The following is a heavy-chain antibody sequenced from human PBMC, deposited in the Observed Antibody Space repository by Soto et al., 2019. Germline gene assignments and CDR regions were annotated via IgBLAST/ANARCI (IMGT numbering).Heavy chain of an antibody. CDR2: IDPSDSET. V-gene: IGHV5-10-1*01. CDR3: VSPMSHYLYYNMDV. CDR1: GYSFTSQW. J-gene: IGHJ6*02. D-gene: IGHD3-10*01. Sequence: GESLKISCKGFGYSFTSQWITWVRQMPGKGLEWMGRIDPSDSETNYSPSFQGHVIISVDRSISTAYLQWTSLKASDTAMYYCVSPMSHYLYYNMDVWGQGTTVTVSS.